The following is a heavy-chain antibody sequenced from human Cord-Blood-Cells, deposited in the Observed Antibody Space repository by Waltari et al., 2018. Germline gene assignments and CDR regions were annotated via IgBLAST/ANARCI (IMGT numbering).Heavy chain of an antibody. CDR2: INAGNGNT. V-gene: IGHV1-3*01. J-gene: IGHJ4*02. Sequence: QVQLVQSGAEVKKPGASVKVSCKASGYTFPSYAMHWVRQAPGQRLEWMGWINAGNGNTKYSQKFQGRVTITRDTSASTAYMELSSLRSEDTAVYYCARDIAAAGTGFDYWGQGTLVTVSS. D-gene: IGHD6-13*01. CDR1: GYTFPSYA. CDR3: ARDIAAAGTGFDY.